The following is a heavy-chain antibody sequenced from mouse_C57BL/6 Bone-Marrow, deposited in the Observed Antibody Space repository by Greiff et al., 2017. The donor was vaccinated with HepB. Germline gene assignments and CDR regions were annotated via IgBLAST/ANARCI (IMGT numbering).Heavy chain of an antibody. D-gene: IGHD1-1*01. CDR2: IYPRSGNT. J-gene: IGHJ2*01. CDR3: ARFRYCGSSYGHFDY. CDR1: GYTFTSYG. Sequence: QVQLQQSGAELARPGASVKLSCKASGYTFTSYGISWVKQSTGQGLEWIGEIYPRSGNTYYNEKFKGKATLTADKSSSTAYMELRSLTSEDSAVYVCARFRYCGSSYGHFDYWGQGTTLTVSS. V-gene: IGHV1-81*01.